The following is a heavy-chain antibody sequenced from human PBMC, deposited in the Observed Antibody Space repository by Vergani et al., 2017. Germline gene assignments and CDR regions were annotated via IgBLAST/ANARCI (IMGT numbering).Heavy chain of an antibody. CDR2: IYYSGST. D-gene: IGHD4-23*01. CDR1: GGSISSYY. J-gene: IGHJ6*03. V-gene: IGHV4-59*01. Sequence: QVQLQESGPGLVKPSETLSLTCTVSGGSISSYYWSWIRQPPGKGLEWIGYIYYSGSTNYNPSLKSRVTISVDTSKNQFSLKLSSVTAADTAVYYCARDEHRGKGGYGGNSCYYYYYYMDVWGKGTTVTVSS. CDR3: ARDEHRGKGGYGGNSCYYYYYYMDV.